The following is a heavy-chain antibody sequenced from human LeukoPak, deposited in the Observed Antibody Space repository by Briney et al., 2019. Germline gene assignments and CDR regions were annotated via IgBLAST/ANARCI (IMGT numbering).Heavy chain of an antibody. Sequence: PGGSLRLSCAASRFTFSNYWMHWVRQAPGKGLVWVSRINSDGSSISYADSVKGRFTISRDNAKNTLHLLMNSLRAEDTAVYYCARDGGSGAFDIWGQGTMVTVSS. CDR2: INSDGSSI. CDR1: RFTFSNYW. CDR3: ARDGGSGAFDI. V-gene: IGHV3-74*01. D-gene: IGHD1-14*01. J-gene: IGHJ3*02.